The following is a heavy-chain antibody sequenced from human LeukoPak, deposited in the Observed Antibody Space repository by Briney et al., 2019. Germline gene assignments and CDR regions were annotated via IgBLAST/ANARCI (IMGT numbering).Heavy chain of an antibody. V-gene: IGHV4-59*08. Sequence: KPSETLSLTCTVSGGSISGDHWNWIRQPPGKGLEWIGNIYYSGNTNYNPSLESRVTISVDTSKNQFSLKLSSVTAADTAVYYCARRNDFDIWGQGTMVTVSS. J-gene: IGHJ3*02. CDR2: IYYSGNT. CDR1: GGSISGDH. CDR3: ARRNDFDI.